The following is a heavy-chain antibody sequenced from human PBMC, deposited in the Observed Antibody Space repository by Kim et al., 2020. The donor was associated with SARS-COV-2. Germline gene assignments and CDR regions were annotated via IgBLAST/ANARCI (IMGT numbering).Heavy chain of an antibody. V-gene: IGHV4-34*01. CDR2: INHSGST. Sequence: SETLSLTCAVYGGSFSGYYWSWIRQPPGKGLEWIGEINHSGSTNYNPSPKSRVTISVDTSKNQFSLKLSSVTAADTAVYYCARGPYGSGSSKTNFDYWGQGTLVTVSS. D-gene: IGHD3-10*01. J-gene: IGHJ4*02. CDR1: GGSFSGYY. CDR3: ARGPYGSGSSKTNFDY.